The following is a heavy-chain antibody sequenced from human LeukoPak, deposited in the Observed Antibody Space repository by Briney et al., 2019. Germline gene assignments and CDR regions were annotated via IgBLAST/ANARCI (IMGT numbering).Heavy chain of an antibody. CDR1: GFTFSSYA. CDR3: ARSEVDIVATLCFDY. CDR2: TSGSGGST. D-gene: IGHD5-12*01. J-gene: IGHJ4*02. V-gene: IGHV3-23*01. Sequence: GGSLRLSCAASGFTFSSYAMSWVRQAPGKGLEWVSATSGSGGSTYYADSVKGRFTISRDNSKNTLYLQMNSLRAEDTAVYYCARSEVDIVATLCFDYWGQGTLVTVSS.